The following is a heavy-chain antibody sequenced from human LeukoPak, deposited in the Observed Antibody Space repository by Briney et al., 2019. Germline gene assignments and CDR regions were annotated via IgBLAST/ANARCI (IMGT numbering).Heavy chain of an antibody. CDR3: ARDDAVSPFYFDY. CDR1: GGSISSYY. Sequence: PSETLSLTCTVSGGSISSYYWSWIRQPPGKGLEWIGYIYYSGSTNYNPSLKSRVTISVDTSKNQFSLKLSSVTAADTAVYYCARDDAVSPFYFDYWGQGTLVTVSS. D-gene: IGHD4-17*01. CDR2: IYYSGST. J-gene: IGHJ4*02. V-gene: IGHV4-59*01.